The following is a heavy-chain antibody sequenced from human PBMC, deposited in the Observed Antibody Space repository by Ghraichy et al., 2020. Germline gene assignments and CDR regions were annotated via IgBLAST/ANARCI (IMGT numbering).Heavy chain of an antibody. V-gene: IGHV1-18*01. CDR1: GYTFTNHG. CDR2: ISVYNGKT. Sequence: ASVKVSCKASGYTFTNHGLSWVRQAPGQGLEWMGWISVYNGKTNYAQRLQGRVTMTTDTSTSTAYMELRSLTSDDTAVYYCAREARAVSGTSFDYWGQGTLVTVSS. D-gene: IGHD6-19*01. CDR3: AREARAVSGTSFDY. J-gene: IGHJ4*02.